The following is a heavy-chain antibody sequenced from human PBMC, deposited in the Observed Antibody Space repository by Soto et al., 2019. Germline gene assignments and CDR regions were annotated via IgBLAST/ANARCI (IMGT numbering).Heavy chain of an antibody. J-gene: IGHJ4*02. CDR2: ISVSVDST. CDR1: GFTFNIYA. Sequence: GGSLRLSCAASGFTFNIYAINWVRQAPGKGLEWVSAISVSVDSTHYADSVKGRFTISRDNYKNTVYLEMNSLRAEDTAVYYCAKVFTPEQGNYFDYWGQGTLVTVSS. D-gene: IGHD1-26*01. V-gene: IGHV3-23*01. CDR3: AKVFTPEQGNYFDY.